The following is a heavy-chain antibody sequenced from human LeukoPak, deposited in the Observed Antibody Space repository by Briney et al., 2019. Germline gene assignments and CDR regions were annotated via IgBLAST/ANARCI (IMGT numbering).Heavy chain of an antibody. CDR2: INPNSGGT. CDR1: GYTFTAYY. J-gene: IGHJ4*02. CDR3: ARENFFGSGRYYIY. V-gene: IGHV1-2*02. Sequence: GASVKISCKASGYTFTAYYMHWVRQAPGQGLEWLGWINPNSGGTNYAQKFQGRVTMTRDTAIGTAYMELSRLGSDDTAVYYCARENFFGSGRYYIYWGQGTLVTVSS. D-gene: IGHD3-10*01.